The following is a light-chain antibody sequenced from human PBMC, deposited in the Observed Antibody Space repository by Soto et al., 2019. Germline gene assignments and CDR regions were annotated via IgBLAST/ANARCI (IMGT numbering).Light chain of an antibody. CDR2: EVS. J-gene: IGLJ3*02. CDR1: SSDVGSYNL. CDR3: CSYAGSSTWV. V-gene: IGLV2-23*02. Sequence: QSALTQPASVSGSPGQSITISCTGTSSDVGSYNLVSWYQQHPGKAPKLMIYEVSKRPSGVSNRFSGSKSGNTASLTTSGLQAEDDADYYCCSYAGSSTWVFGGGTKLTVL.